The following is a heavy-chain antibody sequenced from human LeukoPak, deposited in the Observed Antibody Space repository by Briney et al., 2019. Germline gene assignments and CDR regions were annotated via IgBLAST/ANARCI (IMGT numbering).Heavy chain of an antibody. CDR3: ARDGSGRHYYGSGSPPDY. CDR1: GGTFSSYA. J-gene: IGHJ4*02. Sequence: ASVRVSCKASGGTFSSYAISWVRQAPGQGLEWMGRIIPIFGTVNYAQKFQGRVTITTDESTSTAYMELSSLRSEDTAVYYCARDGSGRHYYGSGSPPDYWGQGTLVTVSS. V-gene: IGHV1-69*05. CDR2: IIPIFGTV. D-gene: IGHD3-10*01.